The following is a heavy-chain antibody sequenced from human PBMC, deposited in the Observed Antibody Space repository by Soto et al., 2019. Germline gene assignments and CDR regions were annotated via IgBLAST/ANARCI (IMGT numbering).Heavy chain of an antibody. D-gene: IGHD3-10*01. CDR1: GFTFSSYG. CDR3: AKAPRAILWYLAW. CDR2: ISYDGSNK. J-gene: IGHJ4*02. Sequence: GGSLRLSCAASGFTFSSYGMHWVRQAPGKGLEWVAVISYDGSNKYYADSVKGRFTISRDNSKNTLYLQMNSLRAEDTAVYYCAKAPRAILWYLAWWGQGTLVTVSS. V-gene: IGHV3-30*18.